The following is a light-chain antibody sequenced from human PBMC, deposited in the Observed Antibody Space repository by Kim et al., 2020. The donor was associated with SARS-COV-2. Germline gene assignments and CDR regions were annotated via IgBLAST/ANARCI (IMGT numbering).Light chain of an antibody. Sequence: DVVMTQSPLSLPVTLGQPASISCRSSQSLVASDGNTYLNWFQQRPGQSPRRLIYKVSKRDSGVPDRFSGSGSGTDFTLKISRVEAEDVGVYYCMQGTHWPPYTFGQGTKLEI. CDR1: QSLVASDGNTY. V-gene: IGKV2-30*01. CDR3: MQGTHWPPYT. J-gene: IGKJ2*01. CDR2: KVS.